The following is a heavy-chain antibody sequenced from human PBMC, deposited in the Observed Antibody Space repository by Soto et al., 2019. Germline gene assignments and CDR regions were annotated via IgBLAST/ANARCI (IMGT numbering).Heavy chain of an antibody. CDR1: GFTFSSYT. CDR2: ISATGGST. J-gene: IGHJ5*02. CDR3: AKGCISDCGGDCTVDT. D-gene: IGHD2-21*02. Sequence: PGGSLRLSCVASGFTFSSYTMSWVRQAPGKGLEWVSGISATGGSTYYADSVKGRFTFSRDNSKNTLYLQMNSLRAEDTAVYYCAKGCISDCGGDCTVDTWGQGTLGTASS. V-gene: IGHV3-23*01.